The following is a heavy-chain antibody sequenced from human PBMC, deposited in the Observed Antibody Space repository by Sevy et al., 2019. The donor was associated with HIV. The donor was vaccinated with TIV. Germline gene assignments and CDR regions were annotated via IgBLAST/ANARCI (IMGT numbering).Heavy chain of an antibody. CDR1: GDSVSSSSAA. D-gene: IGHD1-7*01. J-gene: IGHJ6*02. CDR3: ARGDELNSHYYGMDV. CDR2: TYYRSKWYS. V-gene: IGHV6-1*01. Sequence: KQSQTLSLTCAISGDSVSSSSAAWNWFRQSPSRGLEWLGRTYYRSKWYSDYEVSVKGRVTINPDTSKNQFSLHLESVTPEDTAVYFCARGDELNSHYYGMDVWGQGTTVTVSS.